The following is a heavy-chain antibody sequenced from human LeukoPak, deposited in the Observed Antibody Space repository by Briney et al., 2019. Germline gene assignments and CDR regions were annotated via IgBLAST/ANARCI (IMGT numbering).Heavy chain of an antibody. CDR3: ARGYEDSGLVVVPAATEKAFDI. CDR2: IYSGGST. J-gene: IGHJ3*02. CDR1: GFTVSSNY. D-gene: IGHD2-2*01. Sequence: GGSLRLSCAASGFTVSSNYMSWVRQAPGKGLEWVSVIYSGGSTYYADSVKGRFTISRDNSKNTLYLQMNSLRAEDTAVYYCARGYEDSGLVVVPAATEKAFDIWGQGTMVTVSS. V-gene: IGHV3-53*01.